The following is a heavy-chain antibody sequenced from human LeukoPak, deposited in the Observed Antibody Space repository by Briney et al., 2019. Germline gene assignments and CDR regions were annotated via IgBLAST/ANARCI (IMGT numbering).Heavy chain of an antibody. D-gene: IGHD6-19*01. CDR2: INHRGST. Sequence: SETLSLTCAVYGGSFSDYYWTWIRQPPGKGLEWVGEINHRGSTHYNPSLKSRVTISVDTSKKQFSLKLSSVTAADTAVYYCATYSTGFDIWGQGTVVTVSS. V-gene: IGHV4-34*01. J-gene: IGHJ3*02. CDR1: GGSFSDYY. CDR3: ATYSTGFDI.